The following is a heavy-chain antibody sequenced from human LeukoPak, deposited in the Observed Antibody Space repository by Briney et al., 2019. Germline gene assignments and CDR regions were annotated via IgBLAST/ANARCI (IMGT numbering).Heavy chain of an antibody. V-gene: IGHV4-30-4*08. D-gene: IGHD4-23*01. CDR3: ARDPAYGGNPGFDY. J-gene: IGHJ4*02. CDR1: GGSISSGDYY. Sequence: SGTLSLTCTVSGGSISSGDYYWSWIRQPPGKGLEWIGCIYYSGSTYYNPSLKSRVTISVDTSKNQSSLKLSSVTAADTAVYYYARDPAYGGNPGFDYWGQGTLVTVSS. CDR2: IYYSGST.